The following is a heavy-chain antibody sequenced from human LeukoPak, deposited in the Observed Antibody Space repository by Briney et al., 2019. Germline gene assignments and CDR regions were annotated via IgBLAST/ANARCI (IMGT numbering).Heavy chain of an antibody. D-gene: IGHD1-26*01. CDR1: GYSISSGYY. J-gene: IGHJ5*02. CDR3: ARHTFVMRPSGGWFDP. CDR2: IYHSGST. Sequence: SETLSLTCTVSGYSISSGYYWGWIRQPPGKGLEWIGSIYHSGSTYYNPSLKSRVTISVDTSKNQFSLKLSSVTAADTAVYYCARHTFVMRPSGGWFDPWGQGTLVTVSS. V-gene: IGHV4-38-2*02.